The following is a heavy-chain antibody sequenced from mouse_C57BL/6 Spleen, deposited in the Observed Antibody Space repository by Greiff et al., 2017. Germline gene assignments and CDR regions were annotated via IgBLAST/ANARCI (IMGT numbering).Heavy chain of an antibody. CDR2: IDPEDGET. CDR1: GFNIKDYY. Sequence: VQLQQSGAELVKPGASVKLSCTASGFNIKDYYMHWVKQRTEQGLEWIGRIDPEDGETKYAPQFKGKATITADTSSSTAYLQLSSLTSDDTAVDYCTSPTVVATGDYWGQGTSVTVSA. V-gene: IGHV14-2*01. J-gene: IGHJ4*01. D-gene: IGHD1-1*01. CDR3: TSPTVVATGDY.